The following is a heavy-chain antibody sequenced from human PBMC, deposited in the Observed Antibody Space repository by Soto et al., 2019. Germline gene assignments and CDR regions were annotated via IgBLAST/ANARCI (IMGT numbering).Heavy chain of an antibody. CDR1: SGSISSSSW. J-gene: IGHJ4*02. V-gene: IGHV4-4*02. CDR3: ARVLYSSGWSLDY. D-gene: IGHD6-19*01. CDR2: IYHSGST. Sequence: SETLSLTCAVSSGSISSSSWWSWVRQPPGKGLEWIGEIYHSGSTNYNPSLKSRVTISVDKSKNQFSLKLSSVTAADTAVYYCARVLYSSGWSLDYWGQGTLVTVSS.